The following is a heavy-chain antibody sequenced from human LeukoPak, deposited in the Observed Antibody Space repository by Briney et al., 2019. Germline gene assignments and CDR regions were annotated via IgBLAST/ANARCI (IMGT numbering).Heavy chain of an antibody. CDR2: ISSSSNTI. J-gene: IGHJ4*02. CDR1: GFTFSSYS. D-gene: IGHD5-18*01. Sequence: GGSLRLSCAASGFTFSSYSMDWVRQAPGKGLEWVSYISSSSNTIYYADSVKGRFTISRDNAKNSLYLQMNSLRAEDTAVYYCARVGIQLCVDYWGQGTLVTVSS. CDR3: ARVGIQLCVDY. V-gene: IGHV3-48*01.